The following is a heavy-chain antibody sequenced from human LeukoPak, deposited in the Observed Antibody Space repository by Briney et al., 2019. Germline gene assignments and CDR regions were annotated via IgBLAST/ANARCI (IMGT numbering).Heavy chain of an antibody. J-gene: IGHJ4*02. V-gene: IGHV3-33*01. CDR1: GFTFSSYG. CDR3: ARKNSEGSFDY. Sequence: PGGSLRLSCAASGFTFSSYGMHWVRQAPGKGLEWVAVIWYDGSNKYYADSVKGRFTISRDNSKNTLYLQMNSLRAEDTAMYYCARKNSEGSFDYWGQGTLVTVSS. D-gene: IGHD1-26*01. CDR2: IWYDGSNK.